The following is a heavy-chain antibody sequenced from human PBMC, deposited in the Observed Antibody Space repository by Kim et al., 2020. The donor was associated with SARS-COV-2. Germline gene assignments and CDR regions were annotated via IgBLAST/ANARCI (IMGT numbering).Heavy chain of an antibody. CDR3: ARHSRPGSDGWAAGTPSGPFDP. CDR1: GYSFTSYW. D-gene: IGHD6-13*01. J-gene: IGHJ5*02. CDR2: IYPGDSDT. V-gene: IGHV5-51*01. Sequence: GESLKISCKGSGYSFTSYWIGWVRQMPGKGLEWMGIIYPGDSDTRYSPSFQGQVTISADKSISTAYLQWSSLKASDTAMYYCARHSRPGSDGWAAGTPSGPFDPWGQGTLVTVSS.